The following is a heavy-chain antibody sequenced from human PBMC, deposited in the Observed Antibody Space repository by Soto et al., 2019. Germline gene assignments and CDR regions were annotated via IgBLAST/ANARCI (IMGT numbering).Heavy chain of an antibody. CDR1: GYTFTSYG. D-gene: IGHD3-9*01. CDR2: INTGSSNT. J-gene: IGHJ4*02. CDR3: AGALPIAGYIYFDQ. Sequence: QVDLVQSGAEVKEPGASVRISCEASGYTFTSYGIHCVRQAPGQRLEWMGWINTGSSNTRYSPEFQARVTITRDTSAITAYMELNSLRSEDTAVYYCAGALPIAGYIYFDQWGQGTLFTGSS. V-gene: IGHV1-3*04.